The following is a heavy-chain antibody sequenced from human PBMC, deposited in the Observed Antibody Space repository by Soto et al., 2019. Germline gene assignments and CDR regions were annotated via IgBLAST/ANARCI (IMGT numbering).Heavy chain of an antibody. V-gene: IGHV3-7*01. J-gene: IGHJ4*02. CDR2: IRXDGAES. Sequence: GSLXLSCAGSGFTFSTYWMGWVRQAPGKRLESXANIRXDGAESYYADSXKGRLKIXRDNAQNSLYLKMDSLGDDDTAVYYCVRENCFGYWGQGTLVTVYS. CDR3: VRENCFGY. CDR1: GFTFSTYW.